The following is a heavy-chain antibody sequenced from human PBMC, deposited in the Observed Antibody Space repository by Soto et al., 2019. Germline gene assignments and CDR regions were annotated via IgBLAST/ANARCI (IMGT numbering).Heavy chain of an antibody. D-gene: IGHD6-13*01. CDR3: AKDLEAAARLAEYFQH. J-gene: IGHJ1*01. CDR1: GFTFSSYA. CDR2: ISGSGGST. V-gene: IGHV3-23*01. Sequence: GESLKISCAASGFTFSSYAMSWVRQAPGKGLEWVSAISGSGGSTYYADSVKGRFTISRDNSKNTLYLQMNSLRAEDTAVYYCAKDLEAAARLAEYFQHWGQGTLVTVSS.